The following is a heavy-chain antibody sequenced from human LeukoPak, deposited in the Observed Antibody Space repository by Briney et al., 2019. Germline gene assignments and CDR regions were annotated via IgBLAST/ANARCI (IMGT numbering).Heavy chain of an antibody. CDR2: IYYSGST. CDR3: ARGIQTYYYDSSGYLEHDY. CDR1: GGSISSSSYY. D-gene: IGHD3-22*01. J-gene: IGHJ4*02. Sequence: SETLSLTCTVSGGSISSSSYYWGWIRQPPGKGLEWIGSIYYSGSTYYNPSLKSRVTISVDTSKNQFSLKLSSVTAADTAVYYCARGIQTYYYDSSGYLEHDYWGQGTLVTVST. V-gene: IGHV4-39*01.